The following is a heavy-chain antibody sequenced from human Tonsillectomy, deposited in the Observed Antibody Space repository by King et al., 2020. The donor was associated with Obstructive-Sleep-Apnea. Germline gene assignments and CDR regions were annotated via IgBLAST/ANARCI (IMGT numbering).Heavy chain of an antibody. V-gene: IGHV4-34*01. CDR3: ARGSGYVDY. J-gene: IGHJ4*02. D-gene: IGHD1-26*01. CDR2: INQSGST. Sequence: VQLQQWGAGLLKPSETLSLTCAVYGGSFSGYYWSWIRQTPGKVLEWIGEINQSGSTNYNPSLKSRVTMSVDTSKNHFSLKLSSVTAADTAVYYCARGSGYVDYWGQGTLVTVSS. CDR1: GGSFSGYY.